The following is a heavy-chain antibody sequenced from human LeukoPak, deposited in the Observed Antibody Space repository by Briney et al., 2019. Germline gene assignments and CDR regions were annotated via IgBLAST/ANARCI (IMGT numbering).Heavy chain of an antibody. CDR1: EGTFSNHA. V-gene: IGHV1-69*05. Sequence: SVKVSCKASEGTFSNHAITWVRQAPGQGLEWVGGVIPVFAITDFARKFQGRVTFTTDETTSTAYMELSGLRSEDTAIYYCARVDPTLDPDAFDIWGQGTMVTVSS. CDR2: VIPVFAIT. CDR3: ARVDPTLDPDAFDI. D-gene: IGHD4-11*01. J-gene: IGHJ3*02.